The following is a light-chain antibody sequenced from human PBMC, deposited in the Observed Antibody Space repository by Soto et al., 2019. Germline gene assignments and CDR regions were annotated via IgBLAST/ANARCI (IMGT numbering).Light chain of an antibody. V-gene: IGKV3-15*01. CDR2: GAS. CDR3: QQYNNWPPWT. Sequence: EIVMTQSPATLSVSPGERATISCRASQSVSSNLAWYQQKPGQAPRLLIYGASTMATGIPARFSGSGSGTEFTLTLSSLQSEDVAVYYCQQYNNWPPWTFGQGTKVEIK. J-gene: IGKJ1*01. CDR1: QSVSSN.